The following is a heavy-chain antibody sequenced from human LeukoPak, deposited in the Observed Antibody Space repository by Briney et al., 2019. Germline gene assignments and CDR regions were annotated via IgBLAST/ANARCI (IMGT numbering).Heavy chain of an antibody. Sequence: ASVKLSCKASGYTFTCYDINWVRKATGQGLGWMGWMNPNSGNTGYSQKFQGRVTMTRNTSISTAYMELSSLRSEDTAVYYCARDGTVTQLREYKYYYYYGMDVWGQGTTVTVSS. J-gene: IGHJ6*02. D-gene: IGHD4-17*01. V-gene: IGHV1-8*01. CDR1: GYTFTCYD. CDR3: ARDGTVTQLREYKYYYYYGMDV. CDR2: MNPNSGNT.